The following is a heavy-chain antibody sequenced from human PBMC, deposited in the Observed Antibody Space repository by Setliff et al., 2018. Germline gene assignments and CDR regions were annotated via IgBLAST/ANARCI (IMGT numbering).Heavy chain of an antibody. Sequence: SETLSLTCTVSGGSISSGTYYWSWIRQPAGKGLEWIGRIYTSGSTNYNPSLKSRVTMSLDTSKNQFSLKLTSVTAADTAVYYCAKEGYYDHFGYYHYYFDFWGQGTLVTVSS. CDR2: IYTSGST. CDR1: GGSISSGTYY. CDR3: AKEGYYDHFGYYHYYFDF. D-gene: IGHD3-22*01. J-gene: IGHJ4*02. V-gene: IGHV4-61*02.